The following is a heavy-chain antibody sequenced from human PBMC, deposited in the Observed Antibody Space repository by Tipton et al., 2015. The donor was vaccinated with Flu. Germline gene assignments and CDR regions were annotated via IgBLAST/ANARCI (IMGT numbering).Heavy chain of an antibody. CDR1: GAPVRGGIYS. CDR3: ARDLWNDRRAYYYYGVDV. D-gene: IGHD1-1*01. Sequence: TLSLTCAVSGAPVRGGIYSWNWIRQPPGKGLEWIGSIYYSGTTYYNPSLKSRVTISVDSSKNEFSLTLASLTAVDTAVYYCARDLWNDRRAYYYYGVDVWGQGTTVTVSS. CDR2: IYYSGTT. J-gene: IGHJ6*02. V-gene: IGHV4-30-4*07.